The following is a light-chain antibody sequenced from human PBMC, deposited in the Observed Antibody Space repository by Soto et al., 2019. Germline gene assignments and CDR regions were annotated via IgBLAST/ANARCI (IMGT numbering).Light chain of an antibody. J-gene: IGKJ2*01. CDR2: KAS. Sequence: DIQMTQSTSTLSASVGDRVTITCRASESISLWLAWFQQKPGKDPKLLIYKASTLASEVPSRFSGSGSGTEFTLTIRSLQPDDFAVYYCQRYNSFLYTFGQGTKVYI. CDR3: QRYNSFLYT. CDR1: ESISLW. V-gene: IGKV1-5*03.